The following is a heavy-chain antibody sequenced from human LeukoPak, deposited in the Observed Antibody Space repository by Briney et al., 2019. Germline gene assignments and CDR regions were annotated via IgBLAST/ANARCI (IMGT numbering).Heavy chain of an antibody. Sequence: PSETLSLTCTVSGGSISSSNYYWGWIRQPPGQGLEWIGSIYYSGSTYYTPSLKSRVTISVDTSKNQFSLKLSSVTAADTAVYYCARPYYDSSGYREHYYYYGMDVWGQGTTVTVSS. CDR3: ARPYYDSSGYREHYYYYGMDV. D-gene: IGHD3-22*01. J-gene: IGHJ6*02. CDR2: IYYSGST. CDR1: GGSISSSNYY. V-gene: IGHV4-39*01.